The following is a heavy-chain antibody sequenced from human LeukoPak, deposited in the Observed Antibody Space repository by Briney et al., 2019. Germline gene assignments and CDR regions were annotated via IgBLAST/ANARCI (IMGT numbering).Heavy chain of an antibody. CDR3: ARSSVPAARVGYYYYGMDV. Sequence: PGGSLRLSCAASGFTFDDYAMHWVRQAPGKGLEWVSGISWNSGSIGYADPVKGRFTISRDNAKNTLYLQMNSLRAEDTAVYYCARSSVPAARVGYYYYGMDVWGQGTTVTVSS. D-gene: IGHD2-2*01. V-gene: IGHV3-9*01. CDR2: ISWNSGSI. CDR1: GFTFDDYA. J-gene: IGHJ6*02.